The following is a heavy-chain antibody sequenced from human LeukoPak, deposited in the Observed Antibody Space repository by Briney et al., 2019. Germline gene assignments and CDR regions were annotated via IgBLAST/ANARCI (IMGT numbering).Heavy chain of an antibody. J-gene: IGHJ1*01. Sequence: PGGSLRLSCAASGFTFSSYGMHWVRQSPGKGLEWVAVISSDGSNKYYAASVKGRFTISRDNSKNTLYLQMNSLSAEDTAVYYCARDDLRYSSSWYRPGWCLPDCLGYFQHWGQGTLVTVSS. D-gene: IGHD6-13*01. CDR2: ISSDGSNK. CDR3: ARDDLRYSSSWYRPGWCLPDCLGYFQH. V-gene: IGHV3-30*03. CDR1: GFTFSSYG.